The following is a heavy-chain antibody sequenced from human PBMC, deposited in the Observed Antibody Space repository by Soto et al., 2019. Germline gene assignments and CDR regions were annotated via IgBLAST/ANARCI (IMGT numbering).Heavy chain of an antibody. D-gene: IGHD2-2*01. J-gene: IGHJ6*02. CDR1: GYTFTSYG. CDR3: ARDCSSTSCYLPYYYYYGMDV. V-gene: IGHV1-18*04. CDR2: ISAYNGNT. Sequence: ASVKVSFKASGYTFTSYGISWLRQAPGQGLEWMGWISAYNGNTNYAQKLQGRVTMTTDTSTSTAYMELRSLRSDDTAVYYCARDCSSTSCYLPYYYYYGMDVWGQGTTVTVSS.